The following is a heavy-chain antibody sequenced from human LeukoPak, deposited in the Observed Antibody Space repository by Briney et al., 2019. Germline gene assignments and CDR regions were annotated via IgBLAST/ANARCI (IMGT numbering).Heavy chain of an antibody. CDR1: GYSFTSYW. D-gene: IGHD3-10*01. CDR3: ARHSGYYYGSRTYYYGMDV. CDR2: IDPSDSYT. V-gene: IGHV5-10-1*01. J-gene: IGHJ6*04. Sequence: GESLKISCKGSGYSFTSYWISWVRQMPGKGLEWMGRIDPSDSYTNYSPSFQGHVTISAGKSISTAYLQWSSLKASDTAMYYCARHSGYYYGSRTYYYGMDVWGKGTTVTVSS.